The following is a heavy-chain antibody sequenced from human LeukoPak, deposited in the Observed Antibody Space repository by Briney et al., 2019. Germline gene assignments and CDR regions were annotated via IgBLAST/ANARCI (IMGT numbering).Heavy chain of an antibody. D-gene: IGHD3-22*01. CDR2: IYNGGST. J-gene: IGHJ4*02. CDR1: GGSISSSSNY. Sequence: SETLSLTCSVSGGSISSSSNYWGWIRQPPGKGLEWIGSIYNGGSTYYNPSLKSRVTISVDTSKNQFSLKLSSVTAADTAVYYCARHSSGYYLGYWGQGTLVTVSS. CDR3: ARHSSGYYLGY. V-gene: IGHV4-39*01.